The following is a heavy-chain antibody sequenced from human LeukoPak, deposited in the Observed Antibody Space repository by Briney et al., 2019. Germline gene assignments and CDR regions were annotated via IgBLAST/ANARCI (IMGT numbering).Heavy chain of an antibody. CDR2: ICGSDTST. D-gene: IGHD2-15*01. Sequence: GGSLRPSCAASGFTFSSNPMAWVRQAPGKGLEWVSGICGSDTSTNYADSVTGRFTISRDNSKNTLYLQMNSLRADDTAVYYCAKGRGDICYSGLEGWGQGTLVTVSS. J-gene: IGHJ4*02. CDR1: GFTFSSNP. V-gene: IGHV3-23*01. CDR3: AKGRGDICYSGLEG.